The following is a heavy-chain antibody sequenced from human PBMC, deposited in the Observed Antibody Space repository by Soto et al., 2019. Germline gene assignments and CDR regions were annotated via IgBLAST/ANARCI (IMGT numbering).Heavy chain of an antibody. CDR2: ISSSSSYI. V-gene: IGHV3-21*01. CDR3: ARDSAELRPFGSFWRGNPYYYGMDV. CDR1: GFTFSTYT. Sequence: PGGSLRLSCAASGFTFSTYTMNWVRQAPGKGLEWVSSISSSSSYIYYADSVKGRFTISRDNAKNSLYLQMNSLRAEDTAVYYCARDSAELRPFGSFWRGNPYYYGMDVWGQGTTVTVPS. J-gene: IGHJ6*02. D-gene: IGHD1-7*01.